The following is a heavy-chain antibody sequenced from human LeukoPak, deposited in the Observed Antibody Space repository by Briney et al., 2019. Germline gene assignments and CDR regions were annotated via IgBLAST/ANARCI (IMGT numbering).Heavy chain of an antibody. D-gene: IGHD4-17*01. J-gene: IGHJ6*02. CDR2: ISSNGGST. V-gene: IGHV3-64*01. CDR1: GFTFSSYA. CDR3: GRDSIPSTVSGYYYYGMDV. Sequence: GGSLRLSCTVSGFTFSSYAMHWVRQAPGKGLEYVSVISSNGGSTYYANSVKGRFTISRDNSKNTMYLQMASLRIEDMAVYYCGRDSIPSTVSGYYYYGMDVWGQGTTVTVSS.